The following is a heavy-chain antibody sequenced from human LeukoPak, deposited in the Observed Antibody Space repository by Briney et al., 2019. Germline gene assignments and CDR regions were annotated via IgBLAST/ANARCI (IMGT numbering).Heavy chain of an antibody. CDR3: ARHNLQSYYDILTDGNYFDY. CDR2: IYPGDSDT. Sequence: GESLKISCKGSGYSFTSYWIGWVRQMPGKGLEWMGIIYPGDSDTRYSPSFQGQVTISADKSISTAYLQWSSLKASDTAMYYCARHNLQSYYDILTDGNYFDYWGQGTLVTVSS. V-gene: IGHV5-51*01. CDR1: GYSFTSYW. D-gene: IGHD3-9*01. J-gene: IGHJ4*02.